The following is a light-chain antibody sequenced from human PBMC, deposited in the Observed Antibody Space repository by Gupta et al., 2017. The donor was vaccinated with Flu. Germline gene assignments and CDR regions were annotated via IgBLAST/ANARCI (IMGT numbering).Light chain of an antibody. Sequence: SFDLAPPPAVSVFPGQSATITCSGHKLVDIYVSWYQQKPAQSPLLVLYHDAQRPSGIPERISGSNSGNTATLTITETQAVDEADYYCQAWDRGTCGFGGGTKLTVL. CDR2: HDA. CDR1: KLVDIY. J-gene: IGLJ2*01. CDR3: QAWDRGTCG. V-gene: IGLV3-1*01.